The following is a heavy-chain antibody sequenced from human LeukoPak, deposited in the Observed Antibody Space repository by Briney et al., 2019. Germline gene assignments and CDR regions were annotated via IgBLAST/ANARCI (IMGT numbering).Heavy chain of an antibody. Sequence: GGSLRLSCAASGLTSSDYYMSWILQAPGNGLEWVSYISSSGSTIYYADSVKGRFTISRDNAKNSLYLQMNSLRAEDTAVYYCAELGITMIGGVWGKGTTVTISS. CDR2: ISSSGSTI. D-gene: IGHD3-10*02. CDR1: GLTSSDYY. J-gene: IGHJ6*04. CDR3: AELGITMIGGV. V-gene: IGHV3-11*04.